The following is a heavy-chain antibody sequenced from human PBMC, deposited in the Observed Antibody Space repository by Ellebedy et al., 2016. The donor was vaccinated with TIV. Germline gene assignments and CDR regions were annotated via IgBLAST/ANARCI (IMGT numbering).Heavy chain of an antibody. CDR3: ARGRHGGDYSLDYYYYMDV. CDR1: GGTFSSYA. V-gene: IGHV1-69*13. CDR2: IIPIFGTA. J-gene: IGHJ6*03. D-gene: IGHD4-17*01. Sequence: ASVKVSCKASGGTFSSYAISWVRQAPGQGLEWMGGIIPIFGTANYAQKFQGRVTITADESTSTAYMELSSLRSEDTAVYYCARGRHGGDYSLDYYYYMDVWGKGTTVTVSS.